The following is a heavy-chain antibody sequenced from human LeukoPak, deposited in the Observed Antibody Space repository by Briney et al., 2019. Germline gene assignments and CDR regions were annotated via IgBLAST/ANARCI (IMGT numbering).Heavy chain of an antibody. D-gene: IGHD1-26*01. CDR3: ARAIVGATTPSVRHYYYYMDV. CDR2: IFYSGNT. V-gene: IGHV4-39*07. CDR1: GGSINSSSYY. J-gene: IGHJ6*03. Sequence: SETLSLTCTVSGGSINSSSYYWGWIRQPPGKGLEWIGSIFYSGNTYDNPSLKSRVTISVDTSKNQFSLKLSSVTAADTAVYYCARAIVGATTPSVRHYYYYMDVWGKGTTVTISS.